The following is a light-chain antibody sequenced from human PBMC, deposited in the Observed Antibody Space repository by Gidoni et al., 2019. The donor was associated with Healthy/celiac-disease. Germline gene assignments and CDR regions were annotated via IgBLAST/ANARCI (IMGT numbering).Light chain of an antibody. CDR2: GAS. V-gene: IGKV3-20*01. CDR1: QRVSSSY. J-gene: IGKJ1*01. CDR3: QQYGSSWT. Sequence: EIVLTQSPGTLSLSPGERATLSCRASQRVSSSYLAWYQQKPGQAPRLLIYGASSRATGIPDRFSGCGSETDFTLTISRLEPEDFAVYYCQQYGSSWTFGQGTKVEIK.